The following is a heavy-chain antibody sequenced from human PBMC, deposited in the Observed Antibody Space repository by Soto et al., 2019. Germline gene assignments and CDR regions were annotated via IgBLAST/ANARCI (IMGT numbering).Heavy chain of an antibody. CDR1: GFTFSSYW. CDR2: ISDHGGTT. CDR3: VRDRDLYRDMFHEEL. Sequence: GGSLRLSCAASGFTFSSYWMHWVRQAPGKGLVWVSLISDHGGTTNYADSVKGRFTISRDNAQQSLYLKMNSLRDEDSAVYFCVRDRDLYRDMFHEELWGQGTLVTATS. V-gene: IGHV3-74*01. J-gene: IGHJ4*01. D-gene: IGHD3-10*02.